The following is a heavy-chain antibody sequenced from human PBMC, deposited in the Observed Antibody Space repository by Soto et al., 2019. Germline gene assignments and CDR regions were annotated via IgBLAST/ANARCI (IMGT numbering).Heavy chain of an antibody. CDR2: IYTSGST. D-gene: IGHD3-3*01. V-gene: IGHV4-4*07. J-gene: IGHJ3*02. Sequence: SETLSLTCTVCGGSISSYYCSWIRQPAWKGLEWIGRIYTSGSTNYNPSLKSRVTMSVDTSKNQFSLKLSSVTAADTAVYYCARDVAMVRVVTLNDAFDIWGQRTMVTVSS. CDR1: GGSISSYY. CDR3: ARDVAMVRVVTLNDAFDI.